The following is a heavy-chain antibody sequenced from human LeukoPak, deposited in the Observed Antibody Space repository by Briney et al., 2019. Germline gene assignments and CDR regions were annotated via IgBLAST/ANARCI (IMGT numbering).Heavy chain of an antibody. CDR1: GYTFTSYG. J-gene: IGHJ6*02. CDR3: ARLPRAYYYYGMDV. CDR2: ISAYNGNT. Sequence: GASVKVSCKASGYTFTSYGISWVRQAPGQGLEWMGWISAYNGNTNYAQKLQGRVTMTTDTSTSTAYMELRSLRSDDTAVYYCARLPRAYYYYGMDVWGQGTTVTVSS. V-gene: IGHV1-18*01.